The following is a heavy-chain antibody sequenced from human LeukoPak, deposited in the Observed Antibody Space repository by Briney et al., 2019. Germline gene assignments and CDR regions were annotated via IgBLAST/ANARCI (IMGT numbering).Heavy chain of an antibody. Sequence: GGSLRLSCAASGFTFSSYGMHWVRQAPGRGLEWVAVIWYDGSNKYYADSVKGRFTISRDNSKNTLYLQMNSLRAEDTAVYYCAKSRYYYDSSGYSPSDYWGQGTLVTVSS. CDR2: IWYDGSNK. V-gene: IGHV3-33*06. CDR3: AKSRYYYDSSGYSPSDY. J-gene: IGHJ4*02. D-gene: IGHD3-22*01. CDR1: GFTFSSYG.